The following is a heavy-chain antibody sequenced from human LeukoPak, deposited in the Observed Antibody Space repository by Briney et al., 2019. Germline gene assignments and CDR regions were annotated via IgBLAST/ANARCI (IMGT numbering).Heavy chain of an antibody. Sequence: GGSLRLSCAASGFTVSSNYMSWVRQAPGKGLEWVSVIYSGGSTYYADSVKGRFTISRDNSKNTLYLQMNSLRAEDTAVYYCARGELRYFDLDYWGQGTLVTVSS. J-gene: IGHJ4*02. CDR2: IYSGGST. CDR1: GFTVSSNY. D-gene: IGHD3-9*01. V-gene: IGHV3-53*01. CDR3: ARGELRYFDLDY.